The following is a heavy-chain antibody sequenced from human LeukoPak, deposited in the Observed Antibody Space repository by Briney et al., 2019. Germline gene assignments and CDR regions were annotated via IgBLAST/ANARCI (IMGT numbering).Heavy chain of an antibody. CDR3: ARGRIAKIVVVHSFHYGMDV. J-gene: IGHJ6*02. CDR1: GFTFSSYS. Sequence: GSLRLSCAASGFTFSSYSLNWVRQSPGEGLEWIGEINDYTGNTNYNPSLNSRVSISLEKSKNQFSLELRSVTAADTAVYYCARGRIAKIVVVHSFHYGMDVWGQGTTVTVSS. CDR2: INDYTGNT. V-gene: IGHV4-34*01. D-gene: IGHD3-22*01.